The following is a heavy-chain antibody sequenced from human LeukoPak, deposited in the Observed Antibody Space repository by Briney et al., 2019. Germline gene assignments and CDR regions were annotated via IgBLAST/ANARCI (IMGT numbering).Heavy chain of an antibody. CDR2: INPNSGGT. Sequence: ASVKVSCKASGYTFTGYYMHWVRHAPGQGLEWIRWINPNSGGTNYAQKFQGRVTMTRDTSISTAYMELSRLRSDDTAVYYCARAYPPIAVAGTFDYWGQGTLVTVSS. V-gene: IGHV1-2*02. D-gene: IGHD6-19*01. CDR3: ARAYPPIAVAGTFDY. CDR1: GYTFTGYY. J-gene: IGHJ4*02.